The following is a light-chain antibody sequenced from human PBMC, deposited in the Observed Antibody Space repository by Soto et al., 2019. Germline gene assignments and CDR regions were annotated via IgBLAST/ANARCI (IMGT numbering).Light chain of an antibody. CDR3: QQYNNWPPVT. Sequence: DIVMTQPPASLSVSLGERATINCKSSQSVLSSSSDKNYLAWYQQKPGQAPRLLIYGASNRATGIPARFSGSGSGTEFTLTISSLQSEDFAVYYCQQYNNWPPVTFGQGTKVDIK. J-gene: IGKJ1*01. CDR2: GAS. V-gene: IGKV4-1*01. CDR1: QSVLSSSSDKNY.